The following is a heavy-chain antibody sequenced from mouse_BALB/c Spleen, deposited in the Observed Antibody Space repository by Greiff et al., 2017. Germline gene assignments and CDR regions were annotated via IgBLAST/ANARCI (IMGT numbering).Heavy chain of an antibody. Sequence: EVHLVESGGGLVQPGGSLKLSCAASGFTFSSYGMSWVRQPPDKRLELVATIISNGGSTYYPDSVKGRFTISRDNAKNTLYLQMSSLKSEDTAMYYCARDRERYRYGAMDDWGQGTSVTVSS. CDR1: GFTFSSYG. V-gene: IGHV5-6-3*01. CDR2: IISNGGST. D-gene: IGHD2-14*01. CDR3: ARDRERYRYGAMDD. J-gene: IGHJ4*01.